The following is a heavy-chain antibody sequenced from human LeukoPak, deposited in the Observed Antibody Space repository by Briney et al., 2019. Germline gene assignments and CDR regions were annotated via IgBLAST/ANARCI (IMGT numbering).Heavy chain of an antibody. Sequence: SETLSLTCTVSGYSISSGYYWGWIRQPPGKGLEWIGSIYHSGSTYYNPSLKSRVTISVDTSKNQFSLKLSSVTAADTAVYYCASTRGYDSSGYYRNWFDPWGQGTLVTVSS. CDR1: GYSISSGYY. D-gene: IGHD3-22*01. J-gene: IGHJ5*02. CDR3: ASTRGYDSSGYYRNWFDP. CDR2: IYHSGST. V-gene: IGHV4-38-2*02.